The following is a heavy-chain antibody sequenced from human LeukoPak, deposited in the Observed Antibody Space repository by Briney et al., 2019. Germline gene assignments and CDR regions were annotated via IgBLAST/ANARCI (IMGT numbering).Heavy chain of an antibody. D-gene: IGHD3-22*01. Sequence: GGSLRLSCAASGFTFSSYAMSWVRQAPGKGLEWVSAISGSGGSTYYADSVKGRFTISRDNFKNTLYLQMNSLRAEDTAVYYCATDKITYYYDSSGYITSDYWGQGTLVTVSS. J-gene: IGHJ4*02. CDR2: ISGSGGST. V-gene: IGHV3-23*01. CDR3: ATDKITYYYDSSGYITSDY. CDR1: GFTFSSYA.